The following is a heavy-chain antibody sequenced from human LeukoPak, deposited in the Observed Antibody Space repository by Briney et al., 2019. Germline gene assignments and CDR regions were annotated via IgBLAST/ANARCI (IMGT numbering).Heavy chain of an antibody. CDR2: ISYDGSNK. J-gene: IGHJ5*02. CDR3: AREAVVTDNWFDP. D-gene: IGHD2-21*02. V-gene: IGHV3-30-3*01. Sequence: PGGSPRLSCAASGFTFSSYAMHWVRQAPGKGLEWVAVISYDGSNKYYADSVKGRFTISRDNSKNTLYLQMNSLRAEDTAVYYCAREAVVTDNWFDPWGQGTLVTVSS. CDR1: GFTFSSYA.